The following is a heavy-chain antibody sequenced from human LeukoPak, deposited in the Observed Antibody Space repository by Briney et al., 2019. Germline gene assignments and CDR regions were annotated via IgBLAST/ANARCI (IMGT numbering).Heavy chain of an antibody. D-gene: IGHD1/OR15-1a*01. CDR2: INHSGST. Sequence: SETLSLTCAVYGGSFSGYYWSWIRQPPGKGLEWIGEINHSGSTNYNPSLKSRVTISVDTSKNQFSLKLSSVTAADTAVYYCARGTGPTGIYYFDYWGQGTLVTVSS. CDR1: GGSFSGYY. CDR3: ARGTGPTGIYYFDY. V-gene: IGHV4-34*01. J-gene: IGHJ4*02.